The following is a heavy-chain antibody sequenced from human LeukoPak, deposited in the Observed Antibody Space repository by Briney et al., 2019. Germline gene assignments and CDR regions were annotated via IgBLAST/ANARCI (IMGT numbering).Heavy chain of an antibody. D-gene: IGHD3-16*02. CDR2: ITSAGGYT. CDR1: GFTFSDYS. V-gene: IGHV3-21*01. Sequence: PGGSLRLSCGASGFTFSDYSMNWVRQAPGKGLAWVASITSAGGYTYYADSVKGRFTISRDNAQNSLFLQMNSLRAEDTAVYFWSTSGVFVLPNAITGNWYMDVWGRGTSVTVSS. CDR3: STSGVFVLPNAITGNWYMDV. J-gene: IGHJ6*03.